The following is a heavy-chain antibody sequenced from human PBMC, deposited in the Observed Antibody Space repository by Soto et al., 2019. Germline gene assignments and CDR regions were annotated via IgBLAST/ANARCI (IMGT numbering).Heavy chain of an antibody. Sequence: QVQLQQWGAGLLKPSETLSLICAVYGGSFSGYYWSWIRQPPGKGLECIGEINHSGSTNYNPSLNSRVTVSVDTSKNQFSLKLRSVTAADTAVYYFARVSYRYCSGGRCYSDIQIFDYWGQGILVTVSS. V-gene: IGHV4-34*01. J-gene: IGHJ4*02. CDR3: ARVSYRYCSGGRCYSDIQIFDY. D-gene: IGHD2-15*01. CDR2: INHSGST. CDR1: GGSFSGYY.